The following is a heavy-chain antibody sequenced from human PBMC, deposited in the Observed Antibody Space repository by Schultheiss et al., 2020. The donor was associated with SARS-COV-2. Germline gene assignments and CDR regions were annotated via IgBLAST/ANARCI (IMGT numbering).Heavy chain of an antibody. Sequence: GESLKISCAASGFTFSSYAMSWVRQAPGKGLEWVSAISGSGGSTYYADSVKGRFTISRDNSKNTLYLQMNSLRAEDTAVYYCAKGIAVAGTHFQHWGQGTLVTVSS. CDR2: ISGSGGST. D-gene: IGHD6-19*01. CDR3: AKGIAVAGTHFQH. CDR1: GFTFSSYA. J-gene: IGHJ1*01. V-gene: IGHV3-23*01.